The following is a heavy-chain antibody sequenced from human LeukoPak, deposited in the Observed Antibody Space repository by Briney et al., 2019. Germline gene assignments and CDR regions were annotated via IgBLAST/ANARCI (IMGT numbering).Heavy chain of an antibody. CDR1: SASITSSPYF. Sequence: SETLSLTCTVSSASITSSPYFWGWVRQSPGKGLEWIGSISYSGTTYYNPSLKSPLTISVDTSKNQFSLKLNSVTAADTAVFYCAANSADYNTLGSSYKVWGQGTLVTVSS. V-gene: IGHV4-39*01. CDR3: AANSADYNTLGSSYKV. J-gene: IGHJ4*02. CDR2: ISYSGTT. D-gene: IGHD3-10*01.